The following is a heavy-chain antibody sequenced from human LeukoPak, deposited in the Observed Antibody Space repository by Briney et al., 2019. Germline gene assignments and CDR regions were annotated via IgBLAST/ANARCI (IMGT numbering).Heavy chain of an antibody. Sequence: GGSLRLSCAASGFTFSNYWMTWVRQAPGKGLEWVSAISGSGGSTYYADSVKGRFTISRDNSKNTLYPQMNSLRAEDTAVYYCAKYGTWGGDYFDYWGQGTLVTVSS. CDR3: AKYGTWGGDYFDY. CDR1: GFTFSNYW. V-gene: IGHV3-23*01. J-gene: IGHJ4*02. CDR2: ISGSGGST. D-gene: IGHD7-27*01.